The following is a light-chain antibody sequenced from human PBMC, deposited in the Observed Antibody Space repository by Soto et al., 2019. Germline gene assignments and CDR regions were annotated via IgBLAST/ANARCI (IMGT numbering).Light chain of an antibody. J-gene: IGKJ2*01. CDR3: QQYRSRPYT. CDR1: QSISPW. Sequence: DIQMTQSPSTLSAYVGERVTITCRASQSISPWLAWYQKKPGKAPNLLIYRAFNLQTGVPSRFSGSGSGTEFTLTINSLQPDDFATYYCQQYRSRPYTFGQGTKLEIE. V-gene: IGKV1-5*03. CDR2: RAF.